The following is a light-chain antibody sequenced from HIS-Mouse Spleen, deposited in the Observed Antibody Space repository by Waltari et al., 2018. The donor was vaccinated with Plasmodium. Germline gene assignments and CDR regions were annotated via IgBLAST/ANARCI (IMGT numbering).Light chain of an antibody. Sequence: DIQLTQYPSFLSASVGDRVTITCRASQGISSYLAWYQQKPGKAPKLLIYAASTLQSGVPSRFSGSGSGTDFTLTISSLQPEDFATYYSQQLNSYPYTFGQGTKLEIK. J-gene: IGKJ2*01. V-gene: IGKV1-9*01. CDR3: QQLNSYPYT. CDR2: AAS. CDR1: QGISSY.